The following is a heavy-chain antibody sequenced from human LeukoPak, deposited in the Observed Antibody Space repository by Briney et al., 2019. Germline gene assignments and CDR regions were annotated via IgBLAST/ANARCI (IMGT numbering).Heavy chain of an antibody. D-gene: IGHD3-16*01. CDR2: INQVGSEK. V-gene: IGHV3-7*01. J-gene: IGHJ3*01. CDR1: GFSFSTFW. CDR3: ARDFLHLGG. Sequence: PGGSLRLSCAVSGFSFSTFWMSWVRQAPGKGLEWVANINQVGSEKYYVDSVRGRFTISRDNSKNTLYLQMSSLRAEDTAIYYCARDFLHLGGWGQGKMVTVSS.